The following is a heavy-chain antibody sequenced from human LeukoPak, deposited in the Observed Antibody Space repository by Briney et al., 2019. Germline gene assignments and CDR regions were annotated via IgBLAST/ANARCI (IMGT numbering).Heavy chain of an antibody. V-gene: IGHV3-49*04. D-gene: IGHD6-19*01. CDR3: TRSAGYSSGWYHAY. Sequence: GGSLRLSCTASGFTFGDYAMSWVRQAPGKGLEWVGFIRSKAYGGTTEYAASVKGRFTISRDDSKSIAYLQMNSLKTEDTAVYYFTRSAGYSSGWYHAYWGQGTLVTVSS. CDR1: GFTFGDYA. J-gene: IGHJ4*02. CDR2: IRSKAYGGTT.